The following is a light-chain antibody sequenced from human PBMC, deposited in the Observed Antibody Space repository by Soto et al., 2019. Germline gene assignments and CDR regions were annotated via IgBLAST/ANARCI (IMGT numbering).Light chain of an antibody. V-gene: IGKV3-20*01. J-gene: IGKJ1*01. CDR1: QSVSSSY. Sequence: EIVMTQSPATLSVPPGERATLSCMASQSVSSSYLAWYQQKPGQAPRLLIYGASSRATGIPDRFSGSGSGTDFTLTISRLEPEDFAVYYCQQYGSSPKTFGQGTKVDNK. CDR2: GAS. CDR3: QQYGSSPKT.